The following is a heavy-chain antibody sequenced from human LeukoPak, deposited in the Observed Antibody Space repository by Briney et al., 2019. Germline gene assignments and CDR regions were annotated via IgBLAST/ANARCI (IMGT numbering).Heavy chain of an antibody. D-gene: IGHD3-22*01. V-gene: IGHV3-23*01. CDR1: GFAFSSYA. CDR3: ARDSDSSFEGVPFDY. CDR2: ISGSGGST. Sequence: GGSLRLSCAASGFAFSSYAMSWVRQAPGKGLEWVSAISGSGGSTYYADSVKGRFTISRDNSKNTLYLQMNSLRAEDTAVYYCARDSDSSFEGVPFDYWGQGTLVTVSS. J-gene: IGHJ4*02.